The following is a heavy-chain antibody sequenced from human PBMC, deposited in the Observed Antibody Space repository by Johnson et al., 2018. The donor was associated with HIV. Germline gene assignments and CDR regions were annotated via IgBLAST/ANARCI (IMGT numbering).Heavy chain of an antibody. Sequence: VQLVESGGGVVQPGRSLRLSCAASGFTFSSYAMHWVRQSPGKGLEWVAVISYDGSEKSYADSVKGRFTISRDNSKNTLYLQMNSLRVEDTALYYCMVAPRPGDVFDIWGQGTMVVVSS. J-gene: IGHJ3*02. CDR2: ISYDGSEK. CDR1: GFTFSSYA. D-gene: IGHD2-8*01. V-gene: IGHV3-30*04. CDR3: MVAPRPGDVFDI.